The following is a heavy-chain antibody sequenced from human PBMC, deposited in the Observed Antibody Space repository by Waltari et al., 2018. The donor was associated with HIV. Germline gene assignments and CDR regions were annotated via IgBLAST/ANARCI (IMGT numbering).Heavy chain of an antibody. CDR1: GLTFSSYA. CDR3: ARERFGSSYFGY. D-gene: IGHD6-6*01. Sequence: EVQLVESGGGLVQPGGSLRLSCSASGLTFSSYAMNWVRQAPGKGVEGVSYISSSSTTINYADSVKGRFTISRDNAKNLLYLQMSSLRAEDTAVYFCARERFGSSYFGYWGQGTLVTVSS. CDR2: ISSSSTTI. V-gene: IGHV3-48*04. J-gene: IGHJ4*02.